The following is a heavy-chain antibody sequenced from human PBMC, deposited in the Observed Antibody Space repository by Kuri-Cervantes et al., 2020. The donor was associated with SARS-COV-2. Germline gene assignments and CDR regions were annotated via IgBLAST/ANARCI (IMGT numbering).Heavy chain of an antibody. J-gene: IGHJ4*02. V-gene: IGHV3-7*05. D-gene: IGHD5-18*01. Sequence: GGSLRLSCAASGFTFSSYWMSWVRQAPGKGLEWVANIKQDGSEKYYVDSVKGRFTISRDNAKNSLYLQMNSLRAEDTAVYYCGTGVRGYSYGPDYWGQGTLVTVSS. CDR1: GFTFSSYW. CDR2: IKQDGSEK. CDR3: GTGVRGYSYGPDY.